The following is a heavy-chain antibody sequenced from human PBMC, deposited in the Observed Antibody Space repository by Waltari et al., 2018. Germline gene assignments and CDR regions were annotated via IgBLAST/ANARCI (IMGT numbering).Heavy chain of an antibody. V-gene: IGHV1-3*03. CDR1: GYTFTSYA. Sequence: QVQLVQSGAEVKKPGASVKVSCKASGYTFTSYAMHWVRQAPGQRLEWMGWINAGNGNTKYSQEFQGRVTITTDESTSTAYMELSSLRSEDTAWYYCARGGQSITMVRGVQNWYFDLWGRGTLVTVSS. D-gene: IGHD3-10*01. J-gene: IGHJ2*01. CDR3: ARGGQSITMVRGVQNWYFDL. CDR2: INAGNGNT.